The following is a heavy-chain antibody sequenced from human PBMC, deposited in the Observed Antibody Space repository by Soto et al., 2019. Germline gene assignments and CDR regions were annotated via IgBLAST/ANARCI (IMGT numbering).Heavy chain of an antibody. V-gene: IGHV4-31*03. Sequence: TSETLSLTCTVSGGSISSGGYYWSWIRQHPGKGLEWIGYIYYSGSTYYNPSLKSRVTISVDTSKNQFSLKLSSVTAADTAVYYCARDFDSSGSNYYYYGMDVWGQGTTVTVS. D-gene: IGHD3-22*01. CDR2: IYYSGST. CDR1: GGSISSGGYY. J-gene: IGHJ6*02. CDR3: ARDFDSSGSNYYYYGMDV.